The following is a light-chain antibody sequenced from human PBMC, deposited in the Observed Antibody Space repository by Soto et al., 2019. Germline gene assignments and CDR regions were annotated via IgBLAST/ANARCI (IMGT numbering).Light chain of an antibody. CDR1: SSDVGGYNY. CDR3: SSYADTNNLL. CDR2: EVS. Sequence: QSALTQPASVSGSPGQSITISCTGTSSDVGGYNYVSWYQLHPGKAPKLMVYEVSERPSGVPDRFSGSKSGNTASLTVSGLQAEDEADYYCSSYADTNNLLFGGGTKVTVL. V-gene: IGLV2-8*01. J-gene: IGLJ2*01.